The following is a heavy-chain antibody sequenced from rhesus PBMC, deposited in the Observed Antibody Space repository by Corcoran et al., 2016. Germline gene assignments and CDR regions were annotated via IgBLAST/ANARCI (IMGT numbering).Heavy chain of an antibody. J-gene: IGHJ4*01. D-gene: IGHD6-25*01. V-gene: IGHV4-122*02. CDR3: ASQPYSGSWNYFDY. CDR2: ITYSGST. CDR1: GGSISSGYYY. Sequence: QVQLQESGPGLVKPSETLSLTCAVSGGSISSGYYYWSWIRQPPGKGLEWIGFITYSGSTSYNPSLKCRVTISRDTSKNQFSLKLSSVTAADTAVYYCASQPYSGSWNYFDYWGQGVLVTVSS.